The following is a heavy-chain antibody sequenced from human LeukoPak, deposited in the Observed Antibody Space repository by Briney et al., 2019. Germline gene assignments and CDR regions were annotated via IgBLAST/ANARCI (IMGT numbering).Heavy chain of an antibody. J-gene: IGHJ4*02. Sequence: PGGSLRLSCAASGFTFSSYEMSWVRQAPGKGLEWVSYISSSGSTIYYADSVKGRFTISRDNAKNSLYLQMNSLRAEDTAVYYCARGEITGTGFDYWGQGTLVTVSS. CDR3: ARGEITGTGFDY. V-gene: IGHV3-48*03. CDR1: GFTFSSYE. D-gene: IGHD1-7*01. CDR2: ISSSGSTI.